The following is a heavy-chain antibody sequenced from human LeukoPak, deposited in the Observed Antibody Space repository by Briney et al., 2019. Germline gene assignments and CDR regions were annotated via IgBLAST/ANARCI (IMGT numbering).Heavy chain of an antibody. V-gene: IGHV4-38-2*01. D-gene: IGHD1-26*01. Sequence: SETLSLTCAVSGYSISSGYYWGWIRQPPGKGLEWIGSIYHSGSTYYNPSLKSRVTISVDTSKTQFSLKLSSVTAADTAVYYCARYSGSYFDYWGQGTLVTVSS. J-gene: IGHJ4*02. CDR3: ARYSGSYFDY. CDR2: IYHSGST. CDR1: GYSISSGYY.